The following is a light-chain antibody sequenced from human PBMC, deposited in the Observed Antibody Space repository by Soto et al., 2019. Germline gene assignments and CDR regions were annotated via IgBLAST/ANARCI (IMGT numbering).Light chain of an antibody. Sequence: DIQMTQSHSTLSASVGDRVTITCRASQSISNWLAWYQQNPGKAPNLLIYKASNLESGVPSRFSGSGSGTEFTLTISSLQPDDFATYYCQQYNGTFGQGTKVDIK. CDR3: QQYNGT. J-gene: IGKJ1*01. CDR2: KAS. CDR1: QSISNW. V-gene: IGKV1-5*03.